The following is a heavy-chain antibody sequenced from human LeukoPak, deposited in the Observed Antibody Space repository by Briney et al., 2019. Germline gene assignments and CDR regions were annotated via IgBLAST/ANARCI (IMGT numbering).Heavy chain of an antibody. Sequence: GGSLRLSCAASGFTFSSYWMNWARQAPGKGLEWVAVISYDGSNKYYADSVKGRFTISRDNAKNSLYLQMNSLRAEDTAVYYCARDPEYSGYDFILPSQTNDYWGQGTLVTVSS. J-gene: IGHJ4*02. CDR1: GFTFSSYW. V-gene: IGHV3-30*03. CDR3: ARDPEYSGYDFILPSQTNDY. CDR2: ISYDGSNK. D-gene: IGHD5-12*01.